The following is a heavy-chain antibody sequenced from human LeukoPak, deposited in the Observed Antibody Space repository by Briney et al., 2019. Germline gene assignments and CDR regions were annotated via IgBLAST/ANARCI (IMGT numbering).Heavy chain of an antibody. CDR1: GFTFSSYA. V-gene: IGHV3-30*04. CDR3: ARESPYCTNGVCSDFDY. CDR2: ISYDGSNK. J-gene: IGHJ4*02. Sequence: GGSLRLSCAASGFTFSSYAMHWVRQAPGKGLEWVAVISYDGSNKYYADSVKGRFTISRDNSKNTLYLQMNSLGAEDTAVYYCARESPYCTNGVCSDFDYWGQGTLVTVSS. D-gene: IGHD2-8*01.